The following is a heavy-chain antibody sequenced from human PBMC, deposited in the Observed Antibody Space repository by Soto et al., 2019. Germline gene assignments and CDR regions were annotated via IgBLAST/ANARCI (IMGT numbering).Heavy chain of an antibody. CDR1: GYTFTSYG. CDR2: ISAYNGNT. CDR3: ARDPRRWERTVTGNDDAFDI. J-gene: IGHJ3*02. D-gene: IGHD4-17*01. V-gene: IGHV1-18*01. Sequence: QVQLVQSGAEVKKPGASVKVSCKASGYTFTSYGISWVRQAPGQGLEWMGWISAYNGNTNYAQKLQGRVTMTTDTSTSTAYMELRSLRSDDTAVYYCARDPRRWERTVTGNDDAFDIWGQGTMVTVSS.